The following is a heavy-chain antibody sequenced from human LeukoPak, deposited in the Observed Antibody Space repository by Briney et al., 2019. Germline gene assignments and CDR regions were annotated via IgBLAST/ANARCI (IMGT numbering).Heavy chain of an antibody. Sequence: GESLKISCKGSGYSFISHWIGWVRQVPGKGLEWMGIIYPGDSDTRYSPAFEGQVTMSVDKPISTAYLQWSSLKASDTAMYYCARAHHTTIFGVVRRATGFDYWGQGTLVTVSS. CDR1: GYSFISHW. J-gene: IGHJ4*02. CDR3: ARAHHTTIFGVVRRATGFDY. CDR2: IYPGDSDT. D-gene: IGHD3-3*01. V-gene: IGHV5-51*04.